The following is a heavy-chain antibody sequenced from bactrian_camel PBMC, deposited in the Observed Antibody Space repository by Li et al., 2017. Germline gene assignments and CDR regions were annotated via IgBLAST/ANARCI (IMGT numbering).Heavy chain of an antibody. CDR2: RSSEGTT. V-gene: IGHV3S53*01. D-gene: IGHD2*01. CDR3: AARPGFGDGYCYLSPAYNY. J-gene: IGHJ4*01. CDR1: GYILSSCK. Sequence: VQLVESGGGLVQPGGSLRLACAASGYILSSCKMGWFRQAPGKERELVSSRSSEGTTTYADSVKGRFTISRDNRENLLYLQLNSLKPGDTAMYYCAARPGFGDGYCYLSPAYNYWGQGTQVTVS.